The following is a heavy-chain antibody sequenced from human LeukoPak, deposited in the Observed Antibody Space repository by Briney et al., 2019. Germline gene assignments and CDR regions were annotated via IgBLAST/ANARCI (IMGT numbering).Heavy chain of an antibody. D-gene: IGHD6-6*01. V-gene: IGHV3-30*04. J-gene: IGHJ3*02. CDR3: ATEGVQKPVDAFDI. Sequence: SGGSLRLSCAASGFTLKIYPMHLVRQAPGKGLEWLSVISHDGSDKNNADSVKGRFIISRDNSKNTVYLQVNSLRPEDTAMYYCATEGVQKPVDAFDIWGLGTMVIVSS. CDR1: GFTLKIYP. CDR2: ISHDGSDK.